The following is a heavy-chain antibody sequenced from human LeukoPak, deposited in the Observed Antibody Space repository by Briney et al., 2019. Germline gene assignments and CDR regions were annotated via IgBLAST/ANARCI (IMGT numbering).Heavy chain of an antibody. V-gene: IGHV3-66*01. J-gene: IGHJ3*02. CDR3: ARDISSGYYDAFDI. CDR2: IYSGGST. D-gene: IGHD3-22*01. Sequence: PGGSLRLSGAASGFTVSSNYMSWVRQAPGKGLEWVSIIYSGGSTYYADSVKGRFTISRDNSKNTLYLQMNSLRAEDTAVYYCARDISSGYYDAFDIWGQGTMVTVSS. CDR1: GFTVSSNY.